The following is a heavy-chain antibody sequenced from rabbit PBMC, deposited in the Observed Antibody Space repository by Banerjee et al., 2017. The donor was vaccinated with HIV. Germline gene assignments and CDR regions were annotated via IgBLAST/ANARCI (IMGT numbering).Heavy chain of an antibody. CDR2: IYTTSGST. D-gene: IGHD2-1*01. Sequence: QQQLEESGGGLVKPGGTLTLTCKASGIDFSSYYRMCWVRQAPGRGLESIACIYTTSGSTWYASWVNGRFTISRSTSLNTVDLQMTSLTAADTATYFCARGYNDFNLWGQGTLVTVS. J-gene: IGHJ4*01. V-gene: IGHV1S43*01. CDR1: GIDFSSYYR. CDR3: ARGYNDFNL.